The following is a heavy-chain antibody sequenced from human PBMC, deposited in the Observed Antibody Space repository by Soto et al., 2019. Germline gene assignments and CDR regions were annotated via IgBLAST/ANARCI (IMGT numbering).Heavy chain of an antibody. CDR1: GGSISGYY. J-gene: IGHJ4*01. CDR3: ARVYYDILTGYFCDY. D-gene: IGHD3-9*01. V-gene: IGHV4-59*01. Sequence: SETLSLTCSVSGGSISGYYWSWIRQPPGRGLEWIGYIYYSESTTYNPSLKGRVTISVDTSKTQFSLKLSSVTAADTAVYYCARVYYDILTGYFCDYWGQGTLVTVSS. CDR2: IYYSEST.